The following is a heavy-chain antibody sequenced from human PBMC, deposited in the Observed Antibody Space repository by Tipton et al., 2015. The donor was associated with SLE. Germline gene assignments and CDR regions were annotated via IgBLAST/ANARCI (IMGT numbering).Heavy chain of an antibody. CDR1: GGSISSYY. V-gene: IGHV4-59*01. D-gene: IGHD3-10*01. Sequence: TLSLTCTVSGGSISSYYWSWIRQPPGKGLEWIGYIYYSGSTNYNPSPKSRVTISVDTSKNQFSLKLSSVTAADTAVYYCARGVAGVFDYWGQGTLVTVSS. CDR3: ARGVAGVFDY. CDR2: IYYSGST. J-gene: IGHJ4*02.